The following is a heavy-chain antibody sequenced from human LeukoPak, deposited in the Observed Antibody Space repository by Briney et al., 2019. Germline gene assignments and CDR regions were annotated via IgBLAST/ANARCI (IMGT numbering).Heavy chain of an antibody. D-gene: IGHD3-3*01. CDR3: ARAWYYDFWSGYEANYFDY. CDR1: GYTFTSYA. Sequence: ASVKVSCKASGYTFTSYAMNWVRQAPGQGLEWMGWINTNTGNPTYAQGFTGRFVFSLDTSVSTAYLQISSLKAEDTAVYYCARAWYYDFWSGYEANYFDYWGQGTLVTVSS. J-gene: IGHJ4*02. CDR2: INTNTGNP. V-gene: IGHV7-4-1*02.